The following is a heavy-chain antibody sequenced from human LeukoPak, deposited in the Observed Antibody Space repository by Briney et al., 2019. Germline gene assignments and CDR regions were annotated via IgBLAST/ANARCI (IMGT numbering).Heavy chain of an antibody. Sequence: GGSLRLSCVVSGLSLTNYAMTWVRQAPGKSLEWVANINPAGSDTYYVDSVKGRFTISRDNAKKSTFLQMNSLRVEETALYYCVRWGVAADMQDWGQGTLVTVSS. J-gene: IGHJ4*02. D-gene: IGHD2-2*01. CDR2: INPAGSDT. CDR1: GLSLTNYA. CDR3: VRWGVAADMQD. V-gene: IGHV3-7*01.